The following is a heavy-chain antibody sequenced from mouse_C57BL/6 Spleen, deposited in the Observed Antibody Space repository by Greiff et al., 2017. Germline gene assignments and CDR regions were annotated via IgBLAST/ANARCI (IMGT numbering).Heavy chain of an antibody. CDR2: INYDGSST. V-gene: IGHV5-16*01. J-gene: IGHJ2*01. D-gene: IGHD3-3*01. CDR1: GFTFSDYY. Sequence: EVKLLESEGGLVQPGSSMKLSCTASGFTFSDYYMAWVRQVPEKGLEWVANINYDGSSTYYLDSLKSRFIISRDNAKNILYLQMSSLKSEDTATYYCARAGRIGYFDYWGQGTTLTVSS. CDR3: ARAGRIGYFDY.